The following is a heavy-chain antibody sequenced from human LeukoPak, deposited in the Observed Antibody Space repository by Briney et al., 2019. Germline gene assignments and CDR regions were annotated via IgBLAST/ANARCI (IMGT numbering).Heavy chain of an antibody. CDR2: IKKTGCET. CDR1: KFIFSNYW. J-gene: IGHJ4*02. CDR3: AREDGYCSGGNCYSYFDS. D-gene: IGHD2-15*01. Sequence: GGSLRLSCAASKFIFSNYWMSWVRQAPGKGLEWVAYIKKTGCETYYVDSVKGRFTITRDNARSSLFLQMNSLRAEDTAVYYCAREDGYCSGGNCYSYFDSWGQGTLVTVSS. V-gene: IGHV3-7*01.